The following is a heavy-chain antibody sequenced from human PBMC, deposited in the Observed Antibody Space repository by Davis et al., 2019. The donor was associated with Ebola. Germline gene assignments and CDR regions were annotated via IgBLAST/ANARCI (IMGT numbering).Heavy chain of an antibody. J-gene: IGHJ4*02. CDR3: ARSVGSSSLEPDY. Sequence: GESLKISCAASGFTFSSYAMHWVRQAPGKGLEWVAVISYDGSNKYYADSVKGRFTISRDNSKNTLYLQMNSLRAEDTAVYYCARSVGSSSLEPDYWGQGTLVTVSS. V-gene: IGHV3-30-3*01. CDR2: ISYDGSNK. CDR1: GFTFSSYA. D-gene: IGHD6-6*01.